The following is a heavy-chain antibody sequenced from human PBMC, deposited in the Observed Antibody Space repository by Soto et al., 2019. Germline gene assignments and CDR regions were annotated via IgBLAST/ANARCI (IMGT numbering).Heavy chain of an antibody. Sequence: GESLKISFQGSGYRFPSYWIAWVRQMPGKGRESMVIVYPGDSDTRYSPSFQGEVTISDDKSISTAYLHWSSLKASDTAIYYCARLSGCRNGVCYKFDYWGQGTLAT. J-gene: IGHJ4*01. CDR2: VYPGDSDT. D-gene: IGHD2-8*01. CDR3: ARLSGCRNGVCYKFDY. V-gene: IGHV5-51*03. CDR1: GYRFPSYW.